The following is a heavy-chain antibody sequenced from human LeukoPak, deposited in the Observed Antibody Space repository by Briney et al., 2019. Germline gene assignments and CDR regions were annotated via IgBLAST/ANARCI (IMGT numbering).Heavy chain of an antibody. CDR2: VSISSGTI. J-gene: IGHJ4*02. D-gene: IGHD3-16*01. CDR1: GFTFSSYN. Sequence: GGSLRLSCAASGFTFSSYNMNWVRQAPGKGLEWISFVSISSGTIYYADSVNGRFRISRDNAKSSLDLEMNSLRAEDTAVYYCARAMSTFGGVRNYFDSWGQGTLVTVSS. CDR3: ARAMSTFGGVRNYFDS. V-gene: IGHV3-48*04.